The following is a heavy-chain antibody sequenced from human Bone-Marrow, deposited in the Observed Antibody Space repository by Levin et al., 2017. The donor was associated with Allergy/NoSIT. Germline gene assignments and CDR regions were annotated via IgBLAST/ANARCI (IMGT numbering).Heavy chain of an antibody. Sequence: NTGGSLRLSCSVSGGSIRSHYWSWIRQSPMKGLEWIGNVYQSGSTKYNPSLKSRVTISVDTSKNLFSLNLRSVTAADTAVYFCARDQGGTYLGPFDYWGRGALVIVSS. CDR1: GGSIRSHY. CDR2: VYQSGST. J-gene: IGHJ4*02. V-gene: IGHV4-59*11. CDR3: ARDQGGTYLGPFDY. D-gene: IGHD1-26*01.